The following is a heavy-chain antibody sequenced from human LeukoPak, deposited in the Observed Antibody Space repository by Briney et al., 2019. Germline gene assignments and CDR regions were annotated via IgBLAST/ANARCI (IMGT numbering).Heavy chain of an antibody. J-gene: IGHJ4*02. Sequence: SETLSLTCTVSGGSISSSSYYWGWIRQPPGKGLEWIGSIYYSGSTYYNPSLKSRVTISVDTSKNQFSLKLSSVTAADTAVSYCARDRPQYSSSAHRGVFDYWGQGTLVTVSS. CDR3: ARDRPQYSSSAHRGVFDY. CDR2: IYYSGST. D-gene: IGHD6-6*01. V-gene: IGHV4-39*07. CDR1: GGSISSSSYY.